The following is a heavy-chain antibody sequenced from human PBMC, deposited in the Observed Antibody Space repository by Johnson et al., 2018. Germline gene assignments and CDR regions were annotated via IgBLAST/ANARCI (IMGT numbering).Heavy chain of an antibody. Sequence: QVQLVESGAEVREPGASVKVSCKASGYTFTSYEINWVRQATGQGLEWMGWMNPNSGNTDYAQNFQDRVTMTRNSSITTAYMGLSSLRSEYTAVYYCARLVALPDFYYGMDVGGQGTTVTVSS. V-gene: IGHV1-8*01. D-gene: IGHD2-21*01. J-gene: IGHJ6*02. CDR3: ARLVALPDFYYGMDV. CDR1: GYTFTSYE. CDR2: MNPNSGNT.